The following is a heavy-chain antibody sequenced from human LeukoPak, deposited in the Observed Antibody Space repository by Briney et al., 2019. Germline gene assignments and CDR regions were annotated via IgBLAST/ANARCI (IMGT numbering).Heavy chain of an antibody. CDR1: GFTFSSYA. Sequence: GRSLRLSCAASGFTFSSYAVHWVRQAPGKGLEWVAVISYDGNNKNYADSVKGRFTISRDNSKNTLYLQMNSLRAEDMAVYYCARDRNTMIRGVIIRGVFDYWGQGTLVTVSS. J-gene: IGHJ4*02. CDR3: ARDRNTMIRGVIIRGVFDY. D-gene: IGHD3-10*01. V-gene: IGHV3-30-3*01. CDR2: ISYDGNNK.